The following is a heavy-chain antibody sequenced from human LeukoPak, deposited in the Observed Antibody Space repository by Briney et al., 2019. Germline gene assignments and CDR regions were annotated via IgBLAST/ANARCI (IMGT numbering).Heavy chain of an antibody. CDR1: GGSFSGYY. CDR2: INHSGST. CDR3: ARAQGVWLLRGYFDY. D-gene: IGHD3-22*01. Sequence: SETLSLTCAVYGGSFSGYYWSWIRQPPGKGLEWIGEINHSGSTNYNPSLKSRVTISVDTSKNQFSLKLSSVTAADTAVYYCARAQGVWLLRGYFDYWGQGTLATVSS. J-gene: IGHJ4*02. V-gene: IGHV4-34*01.